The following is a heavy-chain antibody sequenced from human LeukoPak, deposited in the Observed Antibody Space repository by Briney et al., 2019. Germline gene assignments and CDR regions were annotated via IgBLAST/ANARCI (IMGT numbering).Heavy chain of an antibody. CDR2: IYYSGST. CDR1: GGSISSSSYY. J-gene: IGHJ4*02. V-gene: IGHV4-39*07. Sequence: SETLSLTCTVSGGSISSSSYYWGWIRQPPGKGLEWIGSIYYSGSTYYNPSLKSRVTISVDTSKNQFSLKLSSVTAADTAVYYCARVGGSGWHPYYYFDYWGQGTLVTVSS. D-gene: IGHD6-19*01. CDR3: ARVGGSGWHPYYYFDY.